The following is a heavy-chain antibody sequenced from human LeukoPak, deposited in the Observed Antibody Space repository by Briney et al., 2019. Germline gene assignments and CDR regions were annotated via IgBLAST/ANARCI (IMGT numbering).Heavy chain of an antibody. J-gene: IGHJ3*01. CDR1: GYSFTAYW. CDR3: ARGGGRLRYPFDF. D-gene: IGHD5/OR15-5a*01. V-gene: IGHV5-51*01. CDR2: IYPGDSDT. Sequence: GESLKISCKGSGYSFTAYWIGWVRQMPGKGLEWMGIIYPGDSDTRYSPSFQGQVTISADKSISTAFLQWSSLRASDTAMYYCARGGGRLRYPFDFWGQGTLVTVSS.